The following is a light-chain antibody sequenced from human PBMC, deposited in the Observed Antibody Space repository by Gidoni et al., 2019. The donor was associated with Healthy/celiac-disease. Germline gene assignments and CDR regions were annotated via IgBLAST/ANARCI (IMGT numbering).Light chain of an antibody. CDR3: CSYAGSSV. V-gene: IGLV2-11*01. J-gene: IGLJ2*01. Sequence: QPALTQPRSVSGSPGQSVTISCTGTSSDVGGYNYVSWYQQHPGKAPKLMIYDVSKRPSGVPDRFSGSKSGNTASLTISGLQAEDEADYYCCSYAGSSVFGGGTKLTVL. CDR2: DVS. CDR1: SSDVGGYNY.